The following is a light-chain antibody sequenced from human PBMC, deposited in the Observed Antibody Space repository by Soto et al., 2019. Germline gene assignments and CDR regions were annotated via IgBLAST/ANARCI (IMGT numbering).Light chain of an antibody. V-gene: IGKV3-11*01. CDR2: DAS. Sequence: EIVLTQSPATLSLSPGERATLSCRASQSISADLAWYQQKPGQPPRLLIYDASNRATGIPARFSGSGSETDFTLTISSLEPDDFVVYYCQQRNSWPRTFGQGAKVEIK. J-gene: IGKJ1*01. CDR3: QQRNSWPRT. CDR1: QSISAD.